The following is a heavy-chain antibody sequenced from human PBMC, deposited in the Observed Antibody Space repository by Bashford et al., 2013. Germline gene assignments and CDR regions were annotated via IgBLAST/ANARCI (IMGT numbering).Heavy chain of an antibody. Sequence: SVKVSCKASGGTFSSYAISWVRQAPGQGLEWMGGIIPIFGTANYAQKFQGRVTITADESTSTAYMELSSLRSEDTAVYYCARRLNCGGDCWSSYYYYYYGMDVWGQGTTVTVSS. CDR2: IIPIFGTA. V-gene: IGHV1-69*13. CDR3: ARRLNCGGDCWSSYYYYYYGMDV. D-gene: IGHD2-21*02. CDR1: GGTFSSYA. J-gene: IGHJ6*02.